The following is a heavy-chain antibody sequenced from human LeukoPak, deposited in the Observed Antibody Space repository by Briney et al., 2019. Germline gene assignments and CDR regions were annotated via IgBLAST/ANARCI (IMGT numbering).Heavy chain of an antibody. D-gene: IGHD2-15*01. CDR2: MNPNSGNT. Sequence: ASVKVSCKASGYTFTSYDINWVRQATGQGLEWMGWMNPNSGNTGYAQKFQGRVTMTKNTSITTAYMELSSLRSEDTAVYYCAKDTPRRKSGGNPGYYYMDVWGKGTTVTVSS. J-gene: IGHJ6*03. CDR1: GYTFTSYD. V-gene: IGHV1-8*01. CDR3: AKDTPRRKSGGNPGYYYMDV.